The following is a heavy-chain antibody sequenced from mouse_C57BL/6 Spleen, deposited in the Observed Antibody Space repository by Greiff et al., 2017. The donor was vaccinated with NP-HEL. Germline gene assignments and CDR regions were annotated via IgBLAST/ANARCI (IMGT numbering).Heavy chain of an antibody. J-gene: IGHJ1*03. Sequence: QVQLKQSGAELVKPGASVKLSCKASGYTFTSYWMHWVKQRPGQGLEWIGMIHPNSGSTNYNEKFKSKATLTVDKSSSTAYMQLSSLTSEDSAVYYCARTTVVADWYFDVWGRGTTVTVSS. CDR2: IHPNSGST. V-gene: IGHV1-64*01. D-gene: IGHD1-1*01. CDR1: GYTFTSYW. CDR3: ARTTVVADWYFDV.